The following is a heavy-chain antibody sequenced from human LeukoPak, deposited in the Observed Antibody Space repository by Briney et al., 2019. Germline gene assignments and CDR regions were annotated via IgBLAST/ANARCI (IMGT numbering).Heavy chain of an antibody. CDR2: MNPKNGHT. Sequence: ASVKVSCKASGYTFTSYDINWVRRATGQGLEWMGLMNPKNGHTVYAQRFQGRVTMTRDTSISTAYLELSSLRSEDTAVYYCARNLMYCSSTTCYLDYWGQGTLVTVSS. CDR3: ARNLMYCSSTTCYLDY. D-gene: IGHD2-2*01. V-gene: IGHV1-8*01. J-gene: IGHJ4*02. CDR1: GYTFTSYD.